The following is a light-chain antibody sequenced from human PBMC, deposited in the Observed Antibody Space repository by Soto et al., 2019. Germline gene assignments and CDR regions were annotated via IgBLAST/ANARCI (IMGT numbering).Light chain of an antibody. CDR2: SNN. V-gene: IGLV1-44*01. J-gene: IGLJ7*01. Sequence: QSVLTQPPSASWTPGQRVTISFSGSSSNIGSNPVNWYQQLPGTAPKLLFYSNNQRPSGVPDRCSGSKYGTSAPLAISGLQSEDEADYYCAAWDDRLNGPVFGGGTQLTVL. CDR1: SSNIGSNP. CDR3: AAWDDRLNGPV.